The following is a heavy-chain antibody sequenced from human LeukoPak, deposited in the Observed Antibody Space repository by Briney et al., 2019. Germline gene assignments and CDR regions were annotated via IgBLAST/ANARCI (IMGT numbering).Heavy chain of an antibody. D-gene: IGHD1-1*01. V-gene: IGHV3-30*02. J-gene: IGHJ6*03. CDR3: ARGFTGTTYPFYYYYMDV. CDR1: GFTFSAYG. CDR2: IRSDGRSK. Sequence: GGSLRLSCAASGFTFSAYGMHWVRQPPGKGLEWVAFIRSDGRSKYYADSVKGRFTISRDNAKNSLYLQMNSLRAEDTAVYYCARGFTGTTYPFYYYYMDVWGKGTTVTVSS.